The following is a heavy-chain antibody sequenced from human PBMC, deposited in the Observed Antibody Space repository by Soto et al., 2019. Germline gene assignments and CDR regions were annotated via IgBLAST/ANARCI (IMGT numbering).Heavy chain of an antibody. CDR3: ARDFGGGLGALTHYLDY. D-gene: IGHD1-26*01. Sequence: QVQLVESGGGVVQPGRSLRLSCAASEFSFSIYGMHWVRQAPGKGLEWVSAVWYDGSNTYYADSVKGRFTISRDNSKNTLYLQMTMLRAEDTAVYYCARDFGGGLGALTHYLDYWGQGTPVTVSS. CDR2: VWYDGSNT. J-gene: IGHJ4*02. V-gene: IGHV3-33*01. CDR1: EFSFSIYG.